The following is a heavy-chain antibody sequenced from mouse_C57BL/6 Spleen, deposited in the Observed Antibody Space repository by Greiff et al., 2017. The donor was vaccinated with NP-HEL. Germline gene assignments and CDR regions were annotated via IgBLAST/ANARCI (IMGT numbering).Heavy chain of an antibody. Sequence: QVQLKESGAELVKPGASVKLSCKASGYTFTSYWMQWVKQRPGQGLEWIGEIDPSDSYTNYNQKFKGKATLTVDTSSSTAYMQLSSLTSEDSAVYYCARNYGSTPWFAYWGQGTLVTVSA. CDR1: GYTFTSYW. J-gene: IGHJ3*01. CDR3: ARNYGSTPWFAY. CDR2: IDPSDSYT. V-gene: IGHV1-50*01. D-gene: IGHD1-1*01.